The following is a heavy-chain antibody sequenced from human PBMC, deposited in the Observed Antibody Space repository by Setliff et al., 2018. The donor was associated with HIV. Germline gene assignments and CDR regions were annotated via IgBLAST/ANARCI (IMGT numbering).Heavy chain of an antibody. CDR2: ITYSGSA. V-gene: IGHV4-30-4*08. CDR3: ARHFGKTAQDYHHFYYMDV. Sequence: SETLSLTCTVSGGSISSDDYYWNWIRQPPGKGLEWIGYITYSGSAYYNPSLKSRVTISIDTSNNQISLKLDSVTAADTAVYYCARHFGKTAQDYHHFYYMDVWGTGTTVTVSS. D-gene: IGHD2-15*01. J-gene: IGHJ6*03. CDR1: GGSISSDDYY.